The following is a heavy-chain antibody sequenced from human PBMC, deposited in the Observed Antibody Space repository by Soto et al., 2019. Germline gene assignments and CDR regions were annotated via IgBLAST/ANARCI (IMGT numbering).Heavy chain of an antibody. J-gene: IGHJ5*02. Sequence: ASVKVSCKASGYTFTSYAMHWVRQAPGQRLEWMGWINAGNGNTKYSQKFQGRVTITRDTSASTAYMELSSLRSEDTAVYYCARGPEAKYNWFDPWGQGTLVTISS. CDR2: INAGNGNT. CDR3: ARGPEAKYNWFDP. CDR1: GYTFTSYA. V-gene: IGHV1-3*01.